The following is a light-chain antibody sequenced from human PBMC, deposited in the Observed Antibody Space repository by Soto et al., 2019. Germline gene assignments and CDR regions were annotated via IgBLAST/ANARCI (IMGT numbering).Light chain of an antibody. CDR2: DAS. J-gene: IGKJ5*01. CDR3: QQRSNWPIT. Sequence: EIVLTQSPPTLSLSPGERATLSCRASQTINTFLAWYQQKPGQAPRLLIYDASDRATGIPVRFSGSGSGTDFTLTISSLEPEDFAIYYCQQRSNWPITFGQGTQLEIK. V-gene: IGKV3-11*01. CDR1: QTINTF.